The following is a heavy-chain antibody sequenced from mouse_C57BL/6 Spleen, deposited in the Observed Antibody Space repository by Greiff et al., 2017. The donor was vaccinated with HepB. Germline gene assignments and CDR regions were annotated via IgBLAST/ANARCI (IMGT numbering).Heavy chain of an antibody. CDR3: ARDGHYGSSPDWFAY. V-gene: IGHV1-53*01. CDR2: INPSNGGT. Sequence: QVQLQQPGTELVKPGASVKLSCKASGYTFTSYWMHWVKQRPGQGLEWIGNINPSNGGTNYNEKFKSKATLTVDKSSSTAYLQLSSLTAEDSAVYYCARDGHYGSSPDWFAYWGQGTLVTVSA. CDR1: GYTFTSYW. J-gene: IGHJ3*01. D-gene: IGHD1-1*01.